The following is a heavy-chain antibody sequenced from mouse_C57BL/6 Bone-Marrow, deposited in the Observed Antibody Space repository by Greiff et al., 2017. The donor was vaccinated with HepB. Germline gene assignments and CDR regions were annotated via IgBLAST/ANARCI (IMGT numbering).Heavy chain of an antibody. Sequence: QVQLKQPGAELVKPGASVKLSCKASGYTFTSYWMHWVKQRPGQGLEWIGMIHPNSGSTNYNEKFKGKATLTVDKSSSTAYMQLSSLTSEDSAVYYCARGIYYGNYYFDYWGQGTTLTVSS. V-gene: IGHV1-64*01. CDR3: ARGIYYGNYYFDY. J-gene: IGHJ2*01. CDR1: GYTFTSYW. D-gene: IGHD2-1*01. CDR2: IHPNSGST.